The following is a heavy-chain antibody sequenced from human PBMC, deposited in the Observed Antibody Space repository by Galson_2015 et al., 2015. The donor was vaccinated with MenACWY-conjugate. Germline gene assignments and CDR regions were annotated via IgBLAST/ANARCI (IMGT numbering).Heavy chain of an antibody. CDR2: ISNSSSAI. Sequence: SLRLSCAVSRFTFSNYSMSWVRQAPGKGLEWISYISNSSSAIYYADSVKGRFTISRDDAKNSLYLEMSSLRAEDTAVYYCARDRGYDDNSGSPLFAPGGRETL. CDR1: RFTFSNYS. V-gene: IGHV3-48*01. J-gene: IGHJ5*02. D-gene: IGHD3-22*01. CDR3: ARDRGYDDNSGSPLFAP.